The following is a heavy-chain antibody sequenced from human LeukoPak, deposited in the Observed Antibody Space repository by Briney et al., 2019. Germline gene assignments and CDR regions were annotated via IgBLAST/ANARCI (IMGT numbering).Heavy chain of an antibody. CDR2: ISAYNGNT. CDR1: GYTFTSYG. D-gene: IGHD3-3*01. V-gene: IGHV1-18*01. CDR3: AKVDDSSQYFDY. Sequence: ASVKVSCKASGYTFTSYGISWVRQAPGQGVEWMGWISAYNGNTNYAQKLQGRVTMTTDTSTSTAYMELRSLRSDDTAVYYCAKVDDSSQYFDYWGQGTLVTVSS. J-gene: IGHJ4*02.